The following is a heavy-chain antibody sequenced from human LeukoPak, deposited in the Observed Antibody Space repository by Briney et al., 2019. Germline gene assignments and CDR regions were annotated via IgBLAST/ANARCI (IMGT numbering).Heavy chain of an antibody. Sequence: HTGGSPRLSCAASGFTVSSNYMSWVRQAPGKGLEWVSVIYSGGSTYYADSVKGRFTISRDNSKNTLYLQMNSLRAEDTAVYYCAREYYDILTGYYYYMDVWGKGTTVTISS. J-gene: IGHJ6*03. CDR1: GFTVSSNY. V-gene: IGHV3-53*01. D-gene: IGHD3-9*01. CDR3: AREYYDILTGYYYYMDV. CDR2: IYSGGST.